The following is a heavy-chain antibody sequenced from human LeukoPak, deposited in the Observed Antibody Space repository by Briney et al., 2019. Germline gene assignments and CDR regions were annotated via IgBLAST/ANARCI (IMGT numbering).Heavy chain of an antibody. D-gene: IGHD7-27*01. CDR3: ATATGSLGIGY. J-gene: IGHJ4*02. CDR2: ISTSARTT. V-gene: IGHV3-48*04. CDR1: GFTFSSYS. Sequence: PGGSLRLSCAASGFTFSSYSMNWVRQAPGKGPEWVSYISTSARTTSYADSVKGRFTISRDNAKNSLYPQMSSLTAEDTAVYYCATATGSLGIGYWGQGTLVTASS.